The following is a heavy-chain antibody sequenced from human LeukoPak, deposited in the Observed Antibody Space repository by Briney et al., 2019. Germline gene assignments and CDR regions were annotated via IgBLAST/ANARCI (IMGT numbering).Heavy chain of an antibody. CDR3: ARSPRKDDFWSGYYPNWFDP. D-gene: IGHD3-3*01. V-gene: IGHV4-30-2*01. J-gene: IGHJ5*02. Sequence: SQTLSLTCAVSVGSISSGGYSLSWIRQPPGKGLEWIVYIYHSGSTYYNPSLKSRVTISVDRSKNQFSLKLSSVTAADTAVYYCARSPRKDDFWSGYYPNWFDPWGQGTLVTVSS. CDR2: IYHSGST. CDR1: VGSISSGGYS.